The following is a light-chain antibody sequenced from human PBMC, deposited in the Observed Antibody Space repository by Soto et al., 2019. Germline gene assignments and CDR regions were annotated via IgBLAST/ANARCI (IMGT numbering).Light chain of an antibody. CDR3: QQYGSSSFA. Sequence: EIVLTQSPGTLSVSPGERATLSCRTSQSISSTYLAWYQKKPGQAPRLLLYGAFNRATGIPDRFSGSGSGTDFTLTISRLEPEDGSFQYWQQYGSSSFAFGPGNKVEIK. V-gene: IGKV3-20*01. CDR1: QSISSTY. CDR2: GAF. J-gene: IGKJ3*01.